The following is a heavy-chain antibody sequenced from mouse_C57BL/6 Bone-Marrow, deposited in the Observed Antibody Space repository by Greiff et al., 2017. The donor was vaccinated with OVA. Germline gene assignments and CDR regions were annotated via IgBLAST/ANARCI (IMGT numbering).Heavy chain of an antibody. Sequence: VKLVESGAELARPGASVKLSCKASGYTFTSYGISWVKQRTGQGLEWIGEIYPRSGNTYYNEKFKCKATLTADKSSSTAYMELRSLTSEDSAVYFCAIPYYGSSPYYAMDYWGQGTSVTVSS. CDR3: AIPYYGSSPYYAMDY. J-gene: IGHJ4*01. D-gene: IGHD1-1*01. CDR1: GYTFTSYG. V-gene: IGHV1-81*01. CDR2: IYPRSGNT.